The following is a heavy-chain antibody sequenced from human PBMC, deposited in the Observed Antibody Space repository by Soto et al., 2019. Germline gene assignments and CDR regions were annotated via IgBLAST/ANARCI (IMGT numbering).Heavy chain of an antibody. Sequence: QVQLVDSGGGVVQPGRSLRLSCAASGFTFSDYGMHWVRQAPGKGLEWVAVISYDGSNKYYADSVKGRFTISRDNSKNTLYLEMNSLRAEDTAVYYCATGLMGFWYFEYWGQGTLVTVSS. V-gene: IGHV3-30*03. CDR2: ISYDGSNK. CDR1: GFTFSDYG. D-gene: IGHD3-16*01. CDR3: ATGLMGFWYFEY. J-gene: IGHJ4*02.